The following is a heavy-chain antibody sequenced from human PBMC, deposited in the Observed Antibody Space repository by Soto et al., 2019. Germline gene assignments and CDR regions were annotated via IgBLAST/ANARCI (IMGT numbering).Heavy chain of an antibody. CDR3: ARDRVGIGYCSGGSCYDLATY. D-gene: IGHD2-15*01. J-gene: IGHJ4*02. CDR2: ISAYNGNT. Sequence: ASVKVSCKASGYTFTSYGISWVRQAPGQGLEWMGWISAYNGNTNYAQKLQGRVTMTTDTSTSTAYMELRSLRSDDTAVYYCARDRVGIGYCSGGSCYDLATYWGQGTLVTVSS. V-gene: IGHV1-18*01. CDR1: GYTFTSYG.